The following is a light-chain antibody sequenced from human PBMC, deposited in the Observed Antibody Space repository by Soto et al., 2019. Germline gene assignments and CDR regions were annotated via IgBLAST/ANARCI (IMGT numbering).Light chain of an antibody. CDR3: QQYGSSPWT. CDR2: GAS. CDR1: QIISSTY. J-gene: IGKJ1*01. V-gene: IGKV3-20*01. Sequence: ELVLTQSPGTLSLSPGERATLSCRASQIISSTYLAWYQQKPGQAPRLLIYGASSRATGIPDRFSGGGSGTDFTLIISRLEPEDFAVYYCQQYGSSPWTFGHGTKVDIK.